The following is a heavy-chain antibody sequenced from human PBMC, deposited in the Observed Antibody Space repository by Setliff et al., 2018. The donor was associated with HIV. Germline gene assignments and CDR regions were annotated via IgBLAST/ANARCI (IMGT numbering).Heavy chain of an antibody. D-gene: IGHD2-2*01. CDR2: KSFDGTNT. V-gene: IGHV3-30*04. CDR3: ARDPPPVVPAAIQPYYFGY. J-gene: IGHJ4*02. CDR1: GFSFSNYA. Sequence: GGSLRLSCAASGFSFSNYAMHWVRQAPGKGLEWVAVKSFDGTNTYYADSVKGRFTISRDNAKNSLYLQMNSLRAEDTAVYYCARDPPPVVPAAIQPYYFGYWGQGTLVTVSS.